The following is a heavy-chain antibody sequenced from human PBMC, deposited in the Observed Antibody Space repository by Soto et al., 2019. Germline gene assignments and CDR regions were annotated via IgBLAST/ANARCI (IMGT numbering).Heavy chain of an antibody. V-gene: IGHV2-5*02. D-gene: IGHD6-13*01. CDR2: TYWDDDK. J-gene: IGHJ5*02. CDR3: AHRGGAPASWIRSRFDP. CDR1: GFSLSTSGVG. Sequence: QITLKESGPTLVKPTQTLTLTCTFSGFSLSTSGVGVGWIRQPPGTALEWLALTYWDDDKRYSPSLKNRLTNPKATSKNPVVLTMSNLDPEHTGTHYCAHRGGAPASWIRSRFDPWGQGTLVTVSS.